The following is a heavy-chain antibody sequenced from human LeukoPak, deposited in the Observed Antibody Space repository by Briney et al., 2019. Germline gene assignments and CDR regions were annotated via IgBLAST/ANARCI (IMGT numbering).Heavy chain of an antibody. V-gene: IGHV3-30*03. Sequence: PGRSLRLSCAASGFTFSSYGMHWVRQAPGKGLEWVAVISYDGSNKYYADSVKGRFTISRGNSKNTLYLQMNSLRAEDTAVYYCARSYYYDSSGYYDTFSSFDYWGQGTLVTVSS. CDR3: ARSYYYDSSGYYDTFSSFDY. J-gene: IGHJ4*02. D-gene: IGHD3-22*01. CDR2: ISYDGSNK. CDR1: GFTFSSYG.